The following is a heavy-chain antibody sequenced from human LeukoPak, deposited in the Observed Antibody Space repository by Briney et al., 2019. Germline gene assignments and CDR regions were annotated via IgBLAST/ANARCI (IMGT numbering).Heavy chain of an antibody. V-gene: IGHV3-48*01. CDR1: GFTFSSYS. CDR2: ISSTSSNI. D-gene: IGHD6-19*01. J-gene: IGHJ4*02. Sequence: GGSLRLSCEGSGFTFSSYSMNWVRQAPGKGLEWVSYISSTSSNIYYADSAKGRFTISRDNAKSSLYLQMNSLKAEDTAVYYCARSSSGWYFAYWGQGTLVTVSS. CDR3: ARSSSGWYFAY.